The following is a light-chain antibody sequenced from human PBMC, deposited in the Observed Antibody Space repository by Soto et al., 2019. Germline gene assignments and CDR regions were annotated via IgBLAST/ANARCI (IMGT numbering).Light chain of an antibody. V-gene: IGLV2-11*01. CDR1: SSDVGGHNY. CDR2: DVT. J-gene: IGLJ1*01. Sequence: QSALTQPRSVSGSPGQSVTISCTGTSSDVGGHNYVSWYQQHPGKAPQLMIYDVTKRPSGVPDRFSGSKSGSTASLTISGLQAEDEADYYCCSDAGSYAYVFGTGTKLAVL. CDR3: CSDAGSYAYV.